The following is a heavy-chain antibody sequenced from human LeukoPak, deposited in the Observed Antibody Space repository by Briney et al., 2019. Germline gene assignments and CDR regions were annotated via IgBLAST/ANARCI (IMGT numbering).Heavy chain of an antibody. CDR3: ARAKFSAYTGNPGARKSSYDMDV. V-gene: IGHV3-7*01. CDR1: GFTFISYW. D-gene: IGHD1-26*01. Sequence: PGGSLRLSCAASGFTFISYWMSWVRQAPGKGLEWVANIKQDGSEKYYVDSVKGRFTISRDNAKNSLYLQMNSLRAEDTAVYYCARAKFSAYTGNPGARKSSYDMDVWGKGTTVTVSS. CDR2: IKQDGSEK. J-gene: IGHJ6*03.